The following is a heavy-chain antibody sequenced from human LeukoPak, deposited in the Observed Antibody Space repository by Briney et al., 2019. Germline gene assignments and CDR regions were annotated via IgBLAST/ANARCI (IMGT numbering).Heavy chain of an antibody. CDR3: LAAPPHDAFDI. CDR2: INSDGSST. V-gene: IGHV3-74*01. Sequence: GGSLRLSCAASGFTFSSYWMHWVRQAPGKGLVWVSRINSDGSSTSYADSVKGRFTISRDNAKNTLYLQMNSLRAVDTAVYYCLAAPPHDAFDIWGQGTMVTVSS. CDR1: GFTFSSYW. J-gene: IGHJ3*02. D-gene: IGHD6-19*01.